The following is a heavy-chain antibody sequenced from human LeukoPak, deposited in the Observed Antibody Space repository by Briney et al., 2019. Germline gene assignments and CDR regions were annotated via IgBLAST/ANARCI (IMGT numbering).Heavy chain of an antibody. Sequence: PGGSLRLSCAASGFTFSSYSMNWVRQAPGKGLEWVSSISSSSSYIYYADSVKGRFTISRDNAKNSLYLQMNSLRAEDTAVYYCAQWGRGAAGTVRDCYYYGMDVWGQGTTVTVSS. CDR1: GFTFSSYS. D-gene: IGHD1-26*01. J-gene: IGHJ6*02. V-gene: IGHV3-21*01. CDR2: ISSSSSYI. CDR3: AQWGRGAAGTVRDCYYYGMDV.